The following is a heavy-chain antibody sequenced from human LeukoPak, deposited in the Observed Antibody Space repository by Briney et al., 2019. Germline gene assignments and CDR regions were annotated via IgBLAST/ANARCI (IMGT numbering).Heavy chain of an antibody. J-gene: IGHJ4*01. Sequence: GGSLRLSCAASGFTFSSYAMSWVRQAPGKGLEWVSAISGSGGSTYYADSVKGRFTISRDNSKNTLYLQMNSLRAEDTAVYYCAKDYRPRDYELILVYWAHGTLVTVSS. D-gene: IGHD4-17*01. CDR1: GFTFSSYA. V-gene: IGHV3-23*01. CDR2: ISGSGGST. CDR3: AKDYRPRDYELILVY.